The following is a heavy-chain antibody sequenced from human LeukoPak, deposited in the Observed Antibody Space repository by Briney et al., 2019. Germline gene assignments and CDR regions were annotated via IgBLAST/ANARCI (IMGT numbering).Heavy chain of an antibody. D-gene: IGHD6-13*01. CDR1: GYTFTIYD. Sequence: ASVKVSCKASGYTFTIYDSNCVRRATGQGLGWMGGMNPNSGNRGYAQKIQGRGTMTTNSSISTAYMELISLRSDDTAVYYSARAAPAAAGRYYYYYYHMDVWGKGTTVTVSS. CDR2: MNPNSGNR. CDR3: ARAAPAAAGRYYYYYYHMDV. J-gene: IGHJ6*03. V-gene: IGHV1-8*01.